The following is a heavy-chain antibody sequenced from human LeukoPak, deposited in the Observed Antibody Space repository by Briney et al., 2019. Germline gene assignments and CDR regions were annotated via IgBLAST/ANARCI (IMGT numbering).Heavy chain of an antibody. J-gene: IGHJ4*02. CDR3: ATTRVCGGVLLRPSCLYFED. V-gene: IGHV3-23*01. CDR2: IDXSGGAT. Sequence: RQAPXXXXXWXXXIDXSGGATNYADSVQGRFTVSRDNSKNTLYLQMNNLRAEDTAVYYCATTRVCGGVLLRPSCLYFEDWGQGALVTVSS. D-gene: IGHD3-10*01.